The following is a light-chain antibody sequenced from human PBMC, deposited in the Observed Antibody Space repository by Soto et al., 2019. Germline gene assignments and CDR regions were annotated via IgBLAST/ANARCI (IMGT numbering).Light chain of an antibody. J-gene: IGLJ2*01. V-gene: IGLV2-14*01. CDR1: SSDVGGYNY. Sequence: QSALTQPASVSGSPGQWITISCTGTSSDVGGYNYVYWYQQHPGKAPKLMIYDVSNRPSGVSNRFSGSKSGNTASLTISGLQAEDEADYYCSSYTSSSTSVVFGGGTKLTVL. CDR3: SSYTSSSTSVV. CDR2: DVS.